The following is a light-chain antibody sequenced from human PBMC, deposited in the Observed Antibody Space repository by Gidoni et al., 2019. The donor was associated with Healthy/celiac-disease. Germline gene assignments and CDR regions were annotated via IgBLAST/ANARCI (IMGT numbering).Light chain of an antibody. CDR1: QSVSSN. CDR3: QQYNNWPPSYT. Sequence: EIVMTQSPATLSVSPGERATLSRRASQSVSSNLAWYQQKPGQAPRILIYGASTRATGIPARFSGSGSGTEFTLTISSLQSEDFAVYYCQQYNNWPPSYTFGQGTKLEIK. V-gene: IGKV3-15*01. CDR2: GAS. J-gene: IGKJ2*01.